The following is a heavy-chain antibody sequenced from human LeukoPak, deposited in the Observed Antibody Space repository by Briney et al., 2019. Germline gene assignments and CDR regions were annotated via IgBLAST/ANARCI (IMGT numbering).Heavy chain of an antibody. CDR2: LYYSGST. CDR3: AGGGWELPDY. V-gene: IGHV4-59*08. CDR1: GGSISSYY. D-gene: IGHD1-26*01. J-gene: IGHJ4*02. Sequence: PSETLSLTCTVSGGSISSYYWSWIRQPPGKGLEWIGYLYYSGSTNYNPSLKGRVTISVDTSKNQFSLKLSSVTATDTAVYYCAGGGWELPDYWGQGTLVTVSS.